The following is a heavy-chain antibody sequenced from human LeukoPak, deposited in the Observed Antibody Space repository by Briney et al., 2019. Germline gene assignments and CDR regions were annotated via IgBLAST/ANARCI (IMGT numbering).Heavy chain of an antibody. D-gene: IGHD2-8*01. CDR2: IWYDGRNK. CDR1: GFTFSSYG. CDR3: ARDVYYCTNGVCSIWFDP. V-gene: IGHV3-33*01. Sequence: GGSLRLSCSASGFTFSSYGMHWVRQAPGKGLEWVAFIWYDGRNKYYADSVKGRFTISSDTSTNTLYLPMNSLRVEDMGVYYCARDVYYCTNGVCSIWFDPWGQGTLVTVYS. J-gene: IGHJ5*02.